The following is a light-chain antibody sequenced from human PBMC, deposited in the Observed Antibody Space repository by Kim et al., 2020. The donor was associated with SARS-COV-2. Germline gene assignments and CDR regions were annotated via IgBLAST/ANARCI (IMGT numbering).Light chain of an antibody. J-gene: IGLJ3*02. V-gene: IGLV6-57*03. Sequence: GKTITISCSRSSGRIASNYVQWYQQRPGSAPTTVIYEDNQRPSGVPDRFSGSIDSSSNAASLTISGLKTEDEADYYCQSYDSSNWVFGGGTQLTV. CDR1: SGRIASNY. CDR2: EDN. CDR3: QSYDSSNWV.